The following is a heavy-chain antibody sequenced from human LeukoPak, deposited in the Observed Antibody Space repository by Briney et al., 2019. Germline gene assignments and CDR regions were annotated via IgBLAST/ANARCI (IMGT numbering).Heavy chain of an antibody. J-gene: IGHJ4*02. V-gene: IGHV3-33*01. CDR2: IWYDGSNK. Sequence: GKSLRLSCAASGFTFSSYDMHWVRQAPGKGLEWVIVIWYDGSNKYYADSVKGRFTISRDNSKNTLYLQMNSLRAEDTAVYYCARDLSSGWSLDYWGQGTLVTVSS. CDR3: ARDLSSGWSLDY. CDR1: GFTFSSYD. D-gene: IGHD6-19*01.